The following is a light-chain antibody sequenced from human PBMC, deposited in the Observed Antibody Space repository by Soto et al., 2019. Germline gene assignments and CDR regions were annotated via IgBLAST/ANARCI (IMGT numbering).Light chain of an antibody. CDR3: HQYNNWPPWT. CDR1: QSVSSN. V-gene: IGKV3-15*01. Sequence: EIVMTQSPATLSVSPGERATLSCRASQSVSSNLAWYQQKPGQAPRLLIYGASTRATGIPARFSGSRSGTEFTLTISSLQSEDFAVYYCHQYNNWPPWTFGQGTNLEIK. CDR2: GAS. J-gene: IGKJ2*02.